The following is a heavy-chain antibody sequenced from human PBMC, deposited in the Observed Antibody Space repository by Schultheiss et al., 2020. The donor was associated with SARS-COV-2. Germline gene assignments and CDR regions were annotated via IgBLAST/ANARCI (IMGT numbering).Heavy chain of an antibody. CDR1: GGSFSGCN. CDR3: ARMADYGDYWYFDL. D-gene: IGHD4-17*01. V-gene: IGHV4-34*01. CDR2: INHSGST. Sequence: SETLSLTCAVYGGSFSGCNWSWIRQPPGKGLEWIGEINHSGSTNYNPSLKSRVTISVDTSKNQFSLKLSSVTAADTAVYYCARMADYGDYWYFDLWGRGTLVTVSS. J-gene: IGHJ2*01.